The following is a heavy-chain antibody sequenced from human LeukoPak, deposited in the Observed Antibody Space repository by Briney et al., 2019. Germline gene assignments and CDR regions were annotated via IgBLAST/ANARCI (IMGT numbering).Heavy chain of an antibody. CDR1: GGSISSGGYY. CDR3: ARSCGGDCSGGFEFDY. CDR2: INHSGST. J-gene: IGHJ4*02. Sequence: SETLSLTCIVSGGSISSGGYYWSWIRQPPGKGLEWIGYINHSGSTYYNPSLKSRVTMSVDTSKNQFSLKLSSVTAADTAVYYCARSCGGDCSGGFEFDYWGQGTLVTVSS. D-gene: IGHD2-21*01. V-gene: IGHV4-30-2*01.